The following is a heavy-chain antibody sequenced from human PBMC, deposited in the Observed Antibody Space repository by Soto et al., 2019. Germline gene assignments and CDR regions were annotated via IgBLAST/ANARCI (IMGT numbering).Heavy chain of an antibody. J-gene: IGHJ6*02. CDR1: GDSISSGNKY. CDR3: ARVPSPFDYYYAMDV. Sequence: SSETLSLTCTVSGDSISSGNKYWGWIRHPPGKGLEWIGYIFSSGTTYYNPSLKSRLTMSLDASQNQFSLKLKSLTDADTAVYFCARVPSPFDYYYAMDVWGQGTTVTVSS. V-gene: IGHV4-30-4*01. D-gene: IGHD3-16*01. CDR2: IFSSGTT.